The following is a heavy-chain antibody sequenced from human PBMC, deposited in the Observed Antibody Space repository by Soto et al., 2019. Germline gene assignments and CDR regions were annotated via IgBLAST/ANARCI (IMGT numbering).Heavy chain of an antibody. CDR2: ISSSSSTI. D-gene: IGHD2-2*03. Sequence: LRLSCAASGFTFSSYSMNWVRQAPGKGLEWVSYISSSSSTIYYADSVKGRFTISRDNAKNSLYLQMNSLRAEDTAVYYCARDGYCSSTSCYFEDYGMDVWGQGTTVTVSS. J-gene: IGHJ6*02. CDR3: ARDGYCSSTSCYFEDYGMDV. V-gene: IGHV3-48*01. CDR1: GFTFSSYS.